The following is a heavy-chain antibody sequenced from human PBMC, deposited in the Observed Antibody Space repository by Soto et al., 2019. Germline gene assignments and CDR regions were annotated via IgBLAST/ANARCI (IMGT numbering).Heavy chain of an antibody. J-gene: IGHJ6*02. V-gene: IGHV4-59*01. Sequence: QVQLQESGPGLVKASETLSLTCTVSGGSFSSFPWSWIRQPPGKGLEWIGYTYYRGTTYYNPSLTSRVTISVDTSKNQFSLYLTSVTAADTAVYYCARFDYSSYIMDVWGQGTTVTVSS. D-gene: IGHD4-4*01. CDR1: GGSFSSFP. CDR2: TYYRGTT. CDR3: ARFDYSSYIMDV.